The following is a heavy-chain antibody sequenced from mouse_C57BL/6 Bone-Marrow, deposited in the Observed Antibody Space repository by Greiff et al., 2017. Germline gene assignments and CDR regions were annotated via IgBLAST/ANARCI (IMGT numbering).Heavy chain of an antibody. J-gene: IGHJ2*01. CDR3: ASGNQLLRGYFDY. Sequence: QVHVKQSGTELVKPGASVKLSCKASGYTFTSYWMHWVKQRPGQGLEWIGNINPSNGGTNYNEKFKSKATLTVDKSSSTAYMQLSSLTSEDSAVYYCASGNQLLRGYFDYWGQGTTLTVSS. CDR2: INPSNGGT. CDR1: GYTFTSYW. V-gene: IGHV1-53*01. D-gene: IGHD1-1*01.